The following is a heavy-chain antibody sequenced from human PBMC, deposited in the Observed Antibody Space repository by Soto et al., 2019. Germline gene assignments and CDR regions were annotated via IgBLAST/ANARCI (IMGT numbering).Heavy chain of an antibody. Sequence: GGSLRLSCSASGFTFSTYAMHLVRQAPGKGLEYVSAISSDGIRTYYADSVKGRSTISRDISKTTLFLQMSSLRADDTAVYYCVREGGVVWGVYDYWGQGTLVTVSS. J-gene: IGHJ4*02. V-gene: IGHV3-64D*06. CDR1: GFTFSTYA. CDR2: ISSDGIRT. CDR3: VREGGVVWGVYDY. D-gene: IGHD3-16*01.